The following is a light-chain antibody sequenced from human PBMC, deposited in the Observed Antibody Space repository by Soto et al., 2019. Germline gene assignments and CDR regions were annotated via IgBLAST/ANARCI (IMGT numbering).Light chain of an antibody. Sequence: EIVMTQSPATLSVSPGERATLSCRASQSVSTNLAWYQQKPGQAPRLLIYGASTRATGIPARFSGSGSGTEFTLTISSLQSEDFAVYYCQQYSNWPRTCGQGTKVEIK. CDR2: GAS. CDR1: QSVSTN. V-gene: IGKV3-15*01. J-gene: IGKJ1*01. CDR3: QQYSNWPRT.